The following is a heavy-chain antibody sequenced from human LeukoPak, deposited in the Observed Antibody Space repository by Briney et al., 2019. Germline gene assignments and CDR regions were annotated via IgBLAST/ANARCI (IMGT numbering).Heavy chain of an antibody. CDR3: ARDLGWLQSDY. CDR1: GFSFSDHW. Sequence: GGSLRLSCVASGFSFSDHWMNWFRQAPGKGLEWVAPIKKDGSEQYYVDSMKGRFTISRDNAKNSVYLQINSLRAEDTAVYYCARDLGWLQSDYWGQGTLVTVSS. CDR2: IKKDGSEQ. J-gene: IGHJ4*02. V-gene: IGHV3-7*01. D-gene: IGHD5-24*01.